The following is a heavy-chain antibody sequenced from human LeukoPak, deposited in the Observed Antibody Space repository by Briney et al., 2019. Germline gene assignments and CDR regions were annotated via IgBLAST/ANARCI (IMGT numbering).Heavy chain of an antibody. Sequence: PGGSLRLSCEASGLTFSAYAMTWVRQAPGKGLEWVSAISSGGGSTYYADSVKGRFTISRDNSKNTLYLQMISLRAEDTAVYYCAKGIGVTKRGFDYWGQGTLVTVSS. V-gene: IGHV3-23*01. J-gene: IGHJ4*02. D-gene: IGHD3-16*01. CDR3: AKGIGVTKRGFDY. CDR1: GLTFSAYA. CDR2: ISSGGGST.